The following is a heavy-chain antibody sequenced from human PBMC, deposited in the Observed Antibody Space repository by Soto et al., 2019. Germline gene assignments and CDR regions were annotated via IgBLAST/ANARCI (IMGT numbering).Heavy chain of an antibody. CDR1: GGSISSGDYY. D-gene: IGHD3-22*01. Sequence: SETLSLTCTVSGGSISSGDYYWSWIRQPPGKGLEWIGYIYYSGSTYYNPSLKSRVTISVDTSKNQFSLKLSSVTAADTAVYYCARDLYYYDSSGYYYYYYGMDVWGQGTTVTLSS. J-gene: IGHJ6*02. CDR3: ARDLYYYDSSGYYYYYYGMDV. V-gene: IGHV4-30-4*01. CDR2: IYYSGST.